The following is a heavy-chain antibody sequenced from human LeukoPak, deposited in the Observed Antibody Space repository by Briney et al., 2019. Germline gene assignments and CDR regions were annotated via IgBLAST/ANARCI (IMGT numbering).Heavy chain of an antibody. CDR2: IGSSGGST. CDR3: VKDYGLPGRDRYAFHF. CDR1: EFTFSSYG. D-gene: IGHD2-21*02. Sequence: GGSLRLSCAASEFTFSSYGMSWVRQAAGRGLEWVSSIGSSGGSTYYADSVKGRFTISRDNSKNTLYLQMNSLRAEDTAIYYCVKDYGLPGRDRYAFHFWGRGTKVTV. J-gene: IGHJ3*01. V-gene: IGHV3-23*01.